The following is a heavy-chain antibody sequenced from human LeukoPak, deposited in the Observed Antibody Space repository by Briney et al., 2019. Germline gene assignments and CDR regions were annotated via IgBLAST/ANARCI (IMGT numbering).Heavy chain of an antibody. Sequence: PSETLSLTCTVSGGSISSYYWSWIRQPPGKGLEWIGYIYYSGSTNYNPSLKSRVTISVDTPKNQFSLKLSSVTAADTAVYYCARSCSGGSAKLRYYCYYMDVWGKGTTVTVSS. CDR2: IYYSGST. D-gene: IGHD2-15*01. J-gene: IGHJ6*03. V-gene: IGHV4-59*01. CDR1: GGSISSYY. CDR3: ARSCSGGSAKLRYYCYYMDV.